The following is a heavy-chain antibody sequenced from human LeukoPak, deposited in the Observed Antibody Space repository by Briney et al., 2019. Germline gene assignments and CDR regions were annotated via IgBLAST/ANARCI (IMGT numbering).Heavy chain of an antibody. J-gene: IGHJ6*03. CDR1: GFTFSSYS. V-gene: IGHV3-21*01. CDR3: AREMEDKSFSFGELRKYFYYYMDV. Sequence: GGSLRLSCAASGFTFSSYSMNWVRQAPGKGLEWVSSISSSSSYIYYADSVKGRFTISRDNAKNSLYLQMNSLRAEDTAVYYCAREMEDKSFSFGELRKYFYYYMDVWGKGTTVTVSS. D-gene: IGHD3-10*01. CDR2: ISSSSSYI.